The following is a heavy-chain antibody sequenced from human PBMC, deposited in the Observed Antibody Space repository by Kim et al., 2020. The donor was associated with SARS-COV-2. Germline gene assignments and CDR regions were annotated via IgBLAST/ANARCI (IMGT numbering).Heavy chain of an antibody. D-gene: IGHD4-17*01. V-gene: IGHV4-59*01. Sequence: PSHKSRVTISVDTSKNQFSLKLSSVTAADTAVYYCARDGSDGDYPGYFDYWGQGTLVTVSS. J-gene: IGHJ4*02. CDR3: ARDGSDGDYPGYFDY.